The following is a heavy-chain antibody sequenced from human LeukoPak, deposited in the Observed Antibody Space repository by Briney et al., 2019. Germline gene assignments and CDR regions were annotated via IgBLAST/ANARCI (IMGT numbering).Heavy chain of an antibody. D-gene: IGHD5-18*01. CDR1: GFTFSTYA. V-gene: IGHV3-30-3*01. CDR3: ARDADTTVASYYFDY. Sequence: TGGSLRLSCAASGFTFSTYAMHWVRQAPGKGLEWVTVISYDATDKFYADSVKGRFTISRDNSENTLYLQMNSLRVEDTAVYYCARDADTTVASYYFDYWGQGTLVTVSS. CDR2: ISYDATDK. J-gene: IGHJ4*02.